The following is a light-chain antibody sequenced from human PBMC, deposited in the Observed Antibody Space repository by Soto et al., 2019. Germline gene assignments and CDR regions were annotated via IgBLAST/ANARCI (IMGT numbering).Light chain of an antibody. CDR2: GAS. V-gene: IGKV3-15*01. CDR1: QSVGSN. CDR3: QQYYNWPRT. J-gene: IGKJ2*01. Sequence: EMGRTQSPSTLSVSTGDGATLACRASQSVGSNLAWFQQKPGQAPRLLIYGASTRATGIPARFSGSGSGTEFTLTISSLQSEDFAVYYCQQYYNWPRTFGQGTKLEIK.